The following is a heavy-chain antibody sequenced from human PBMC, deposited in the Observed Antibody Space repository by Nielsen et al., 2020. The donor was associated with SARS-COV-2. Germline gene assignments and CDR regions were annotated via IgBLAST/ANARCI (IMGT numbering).Heavy chain of an antibody. J-gene: IGHJ4*02. CDR1: GYTFTSYG. CDR2: IIAGNGDT. D-gene: IGHD3-10*01. V-gene: IGHV1-3*01. CDR3: ARKRGITLVRGINITPSHYFDY. Sequence: ASVKVSCKASGYTFTSYGIHWLRQAPGQSLEWMGWIIAGNGDTKYSQKFQGRVTITRDTSANIVYMELSSLTSEDTAVYYCARKRGITLVRGINITPSHYFDYWGQGTLVTVSS.